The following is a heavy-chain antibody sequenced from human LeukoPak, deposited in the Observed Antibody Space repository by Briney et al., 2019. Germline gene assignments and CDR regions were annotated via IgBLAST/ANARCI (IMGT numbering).Heavy chain of an antibody. D-gene: IGHD3-10*01. CDR1: GFTFTTFT. CDR3: AKGTERYREVSSFES. J-gene: IGHJ4*02. CDR2: INRGGGGT. V-gene: IGHV3-23*01. Sequence: PGGSLRLSCAASGFTFTTFTMNWVRQAPGKGLEWVSAINRGGGGTYYADFVKGRFTISRDNSENTLYLQMNSLRAEDTATYYCAKGTERYREVSSFESGGQGTQVTVSS.